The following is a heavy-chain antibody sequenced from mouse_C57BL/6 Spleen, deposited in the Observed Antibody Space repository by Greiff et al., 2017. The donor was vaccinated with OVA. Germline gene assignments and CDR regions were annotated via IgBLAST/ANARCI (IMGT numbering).Heavy chain of an antibody. CDR3: ARSWGYDVYFDY. CDR1: GYAFSSSW. V-gene: IGHV1-82*01. Sequence: VQLQQSGPELVKPGASVKISCKASGYAFSSSWMNWVKQRPGKGLEWIGRIYPGDGDTNYNGKFKGKATLTADKSSSTAYMQRSSLTSEDSAVYFCARSWGYDVYFDYWGQGTTLTVSS. J-gene: IGHJ2*01. D-gene: IGHD2-2*01. CDR2: IYPGDGDT.